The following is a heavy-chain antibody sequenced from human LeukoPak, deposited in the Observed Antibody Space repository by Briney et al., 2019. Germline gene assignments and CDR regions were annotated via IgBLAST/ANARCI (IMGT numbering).Heavy chain of an antibody. CDR2: ISSSSSYI. D-gene: IGHD2-15*01. CDR1: GFTFSSYS. Sequence: GGSLRLSCAASGFTFSSYSMNWVRQAPGKGLEWVSSISSSSSYIYYADSVKGRFTISRDNAKNSLYLQMNSLRAEDTAVYYCAVQAARWSTFDYWGQGTLVTVSS. J-gene: IGHJ4*02. CDR3: AVQAARWSTFDY. V-gene: IGHV3-21*01.